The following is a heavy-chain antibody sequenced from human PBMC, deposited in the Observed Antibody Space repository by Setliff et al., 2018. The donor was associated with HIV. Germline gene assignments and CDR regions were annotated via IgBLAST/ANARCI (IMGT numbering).Heavy chain of an antibody. CDR3: AREQKGGDDRALDY. CDR1: GGSISSGSYY. Sequence: PSETLSLTCTVSGGSISSGSYYWSWIRQPAGKGLEWIGRIYTSGSTNYNPSLKSRVTISVDTSKNQFSLKLSSVTAADTAVYYCAREQKGGDDRALDYWGQGTLVTVSS. V-gene: IGHV4-61*02. D-gene: IGHD3-16*01. J-gene: IGHJ4*02. CDR2: IYTSGST.